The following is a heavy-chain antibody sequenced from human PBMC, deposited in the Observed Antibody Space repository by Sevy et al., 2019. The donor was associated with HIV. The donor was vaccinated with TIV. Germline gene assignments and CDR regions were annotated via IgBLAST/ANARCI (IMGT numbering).Heavy chain of an antibody. D-gene: IGHD3-16*01. Sequence: GGSLRLSCAASGFTFSSNWMTWVRQAPGKGLEWVANVKQDMSEKYYADSVKGRFTISRDNAKNLLFLQMNSLRDEDTAVDYCAGAQEVRMLVGIGGLDFDLWGQGTLVTVSS. V-gene: IGHV3-7*01. J-gene: IGHJ4*02. CDR2: VKQDMSEK. CDR3: AGAQEVRMLVGIGGLDFDL. CDR1: GFTFSSNW.